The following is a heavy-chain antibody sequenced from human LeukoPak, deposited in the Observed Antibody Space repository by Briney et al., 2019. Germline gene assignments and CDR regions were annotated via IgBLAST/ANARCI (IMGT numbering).Heavy chain of an antibody. V-gene: IGHV3-23*01. CDR3: AKDRDYYDSSGYTNWFDP. CDR2: ISGSGGST. D-gene: IGHD3-22*01. CDR1: GFXFSSYA. J-gene: IGHJ5*02. Sequence: PGRSLRLSCAASGFXFSSYAISWVRQAPGKGREWVSAISGSGGSTYYADSVKGRFTISRDNSKITLYLQMNSLRAEDTAVYYCAKDRDYYDSSGYTNWFDPWGQGTLVTVSS.